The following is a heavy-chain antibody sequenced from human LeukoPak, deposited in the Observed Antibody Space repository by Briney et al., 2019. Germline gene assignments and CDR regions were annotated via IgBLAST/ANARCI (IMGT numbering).Heavy chain of an antibody. CDR1: GFTFSTYW. CDR3: AKRGGLGFGAEYYFDY. V-gene: IGHV3-7*01. D-gene: IGHD3-10*01. Sequence: PGGSLRLSCAVSGFTFSTYWMSWVRQAPGKGLEWMANIRQDGGEKYYVDSVKGRFTTSRDNAKNSLYLQMNSLRAEDTAVYYCAKRGGLGFGAEYYFDYWGQGTLVTVSS. J-gene: IGHJ4*02. CDR2: IRQDGGEK.